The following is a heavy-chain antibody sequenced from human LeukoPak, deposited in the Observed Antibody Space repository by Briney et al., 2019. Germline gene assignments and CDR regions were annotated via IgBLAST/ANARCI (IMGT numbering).Heavy chain of an antibody. CDR2: INTNSGGA. J-gene: IGHJ3*02. D-gene: IGHD3-3*01. Sequence: GASVKVSCKASGYTFSDYYMHWVRQAPGQGVEWMGWINTNSGGAKYAQSFQGRVIMTRDTHISTAYMEFIRLRSDDTAVYYCARAFWIGYYTPGAFDIWGQGTMVTVSS. CDR1: GYTFSDYY. V-gene: IGHV1-2*02. CDR3: ARAFWIGYYTPGAFDI.